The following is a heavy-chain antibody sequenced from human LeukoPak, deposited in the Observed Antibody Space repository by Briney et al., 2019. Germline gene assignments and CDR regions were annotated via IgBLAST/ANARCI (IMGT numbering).Heavy chain of an antibody. CDR1: GFTFDNYA. Sequence: QAGGSLRLSCAASGFTFDNYAMNWVRQVPGKGLEWISPISWNSGTIGYADSVKGRFTISRDNANNFLYLQMNSLKAEDTALYYCARAYKDRSLAGKKEFFQHWGQGTLVTVSS. CDR2: ISWNSGTI. J-gene: IGHJ1*01. CDR3: ARAYKDRSLAGKKEFFQH. V-gene: IGHV3-9*01. D-gene: IGHD6-19*01.